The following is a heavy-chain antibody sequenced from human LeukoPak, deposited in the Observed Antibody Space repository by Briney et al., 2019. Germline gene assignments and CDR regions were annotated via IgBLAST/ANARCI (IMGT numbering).Heavy chain of an antibody. J-gene: IGHJ4*02. CDR1: GFSFSSYG. D-gene: IGHD3-9*01. CDR3: AKDATGFSDFDY. Sequence: HPGGSLRLSCAASGFSFSSYGMHWVRQAPGKGLEWVSGISGSGGRTYYADSVKGRFTISRDNSKNTLYLQMNNLRADDTAVYYCAKDATGFSDFDYWGQGTLVTVSS. V-gene: IGHV3-23*01. CDR2: ISGSGGRT.